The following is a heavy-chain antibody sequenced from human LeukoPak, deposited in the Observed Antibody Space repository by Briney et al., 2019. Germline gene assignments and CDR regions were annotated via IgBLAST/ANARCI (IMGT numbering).Heavy chain of an antibody. CDR2: IYGDGSFT. Sequence: GGSLRLSCAASGFTFSNFWMHWVRQASEKGLVWVALIYGDGSFTRYADSVKGRFTISRDNAKNTVYLQMNSLRAEDTAVYYCAKGFRGKYCSSTSCYHPPVDYWGQGTLVTVSS. CDR1: GFTFSNFW. J-gene: IGHJ4*02. D-gene: IGHD2-2*01. V-gene: IGHV3-74*01. CDR3: AKGFRGKYCSSTSCYHPPVDY.